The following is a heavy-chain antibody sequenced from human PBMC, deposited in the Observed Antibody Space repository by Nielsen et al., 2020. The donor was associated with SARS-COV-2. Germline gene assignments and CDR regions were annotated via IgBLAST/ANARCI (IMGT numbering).Heavy chain of an antibody. J-gene: IGHJ5*01. D-gene: IGHD6-19*01. CDR2: IFTSGST. V-gene: IGHV4-4*07. CDR1: GGSIRSYF. Sequence: GSLRLSCTVSGGSIRSYFWSWIRQPAGKGLEWIGRIFTSGSTNYNPSLKSRVTMSVDTSKNQFSLKLSSVTAADTAVYYCARGNSSPNWFDSWGQGTLVTVSS. CDR3: ARGNSSPNWFDS.